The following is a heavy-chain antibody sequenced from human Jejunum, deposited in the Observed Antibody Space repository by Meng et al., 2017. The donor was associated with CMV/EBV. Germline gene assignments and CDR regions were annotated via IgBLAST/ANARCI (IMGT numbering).Heavy chain of an antibody. D-gene: IGHD6-6*01. V-gene: IGHV4-39*07. CDR3: ARGLSTSSSGY. Sequence: LQLQVSGPELVKPSETLSLLCTVSGDSISSSNYYWGWIRQSPGKGLEWIGSIYYTGSTYYNPSLKSRLTISIDTSKNQFSLKLSSVTAADTAIYYCARGLSTSSSGYWGQGTLVTVSS. CDR2: IYYTGST. J-gene: IGHJ4*02. CDR1: GDSISSSNYY.